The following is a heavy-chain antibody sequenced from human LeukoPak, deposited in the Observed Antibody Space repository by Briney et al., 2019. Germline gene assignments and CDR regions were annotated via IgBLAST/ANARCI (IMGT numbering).Heavy chain of an antibody. CDR1: GAPVTDYY. CDR3: TRGHWGLQS. CDR2: IHHSGNS. D-gene: IGHD7-27*01. Sequence: ADPLSLPCTVSGAPVTDYYGSWLRQSPGKGLDWISYIHHSGNSDYTPSLRSRVATSLDTSTNQFFLNLISETAADTAVYYCTRGHWGLQSWSQGTLVTVSS. V-gene: IGHV4-59*02. J-gene: IGHJ5*02.